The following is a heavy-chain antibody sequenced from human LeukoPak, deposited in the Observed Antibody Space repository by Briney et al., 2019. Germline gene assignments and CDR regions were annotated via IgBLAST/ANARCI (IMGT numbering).Heavy chain of an antibody. D-gene: IGHD3-22*01. Sequence: SETLSLTCAVYGGSFSGYYWSWIRQPPGKGLEWIGEINHSGSTNYNPSLKSRVTISVDTSKNQFSLKLSSVTAADTAVYYCAMDYYDSSGYYRDYWGQGTLVTVSS. CDR1: GGSFSGYY. V-gene: IGHV4-34*01. CDR3: AMDYYDSSGYYRDY. J-gene: IGHJ4*02. CDR2: INHSGST.